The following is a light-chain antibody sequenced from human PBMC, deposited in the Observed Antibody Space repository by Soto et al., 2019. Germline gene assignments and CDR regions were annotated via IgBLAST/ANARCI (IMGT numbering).Light chain of an antibody. CDR1: SSNVGSYNF. CDR2: EVS. V-gene: IGLV2-23*02. Sequence: QSVLTQPASVSGSRGQSITISCTGTSSNVGSYNFVSWYRQYPGKAPELIIYEVSQRPSTFFNRFSGSKSGNTASLTISGLQSDDEAYYYCCSYAGNNALVFGGGTKVTVL. CDR3: CSYAGNNALV. J-gene: IGLJ3*02.